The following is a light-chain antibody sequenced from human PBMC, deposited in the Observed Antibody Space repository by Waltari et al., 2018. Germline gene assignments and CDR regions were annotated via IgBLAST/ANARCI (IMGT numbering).Light chain of an antibody. CDR2: EAS. J-gene: IGKJ5*01. CDR3: QQYNTWPPIT. V-gene: IGKV3-15*01. CDR1: QSVSSN. Sequence: EIVMTQSPATLSVSPGERATISCRASQSVSSNLAWYQEKPGQTPRLLIYEASTRPTGIPARFSCGVSGTDVTLSISSLQSEDFAVYYCQQYNTWPPITFSQGTRLEIK.